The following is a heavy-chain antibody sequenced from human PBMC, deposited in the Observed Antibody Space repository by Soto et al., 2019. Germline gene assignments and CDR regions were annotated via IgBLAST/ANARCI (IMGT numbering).Heavy chain of an antibody. Sequence: SETLSLTCAVSGYSISSGYYWGWIRQPPGKGLEWIGSIYHSGSTYYNPSLKSRVTISVDTSKNQFSLKLTSVTAADTAVYYCARDRIAAVGNRPSRYYEGMAVCGQGTKATVSS. V-gene: IGHV4-38-2*02. D-gene: IGHD6-13*01. CDR1: GYSISSGYY. CDR2: IYHSGST. CDR3: ARDRIAAVGNRPSRYYEGMAV. J-gene: IGHJ6*02.